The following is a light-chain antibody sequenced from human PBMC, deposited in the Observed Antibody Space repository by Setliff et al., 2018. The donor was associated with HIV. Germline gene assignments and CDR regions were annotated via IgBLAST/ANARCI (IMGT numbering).Light chain of an antibody. V-gene: IGLV2-14*03. J-gene: IGLJ1*01. CDR1: SGDIGGYKY. CDR2: DVT. CDR3: SSYTSSITLYV. Sequence: QSVLTQPASVSGSPGQSITISCTGTSGDIGGYKYVSWYQQHPGKAPKLMIYDVTNRPSGVSNRFSGSKSGNTASLTISGLQAEDEADYYCSSYTSSITLYVFGTGTKVT.